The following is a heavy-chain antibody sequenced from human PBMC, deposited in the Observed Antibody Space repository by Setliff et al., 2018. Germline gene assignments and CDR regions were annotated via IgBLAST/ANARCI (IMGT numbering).Heavy chain of an antibody. D-gene: IGHD2-15*01. V-gene: IGHV3-15*01. J-gene: IGHJ5*02. CDR1: GFTFSNAW. Sequence: GGSLRLSCAASGFTFSNAWMSWVRQAPGKGLEWVGRIKRESDGGTTDCAAPVKGRFTISRDDSKNTLYLQMNSLGVDDTAIYYCVRRVAGKGWFDPWGQGTLVTVSS. CDR2: IKRESDGGTT. CDR3: VRRVAGKGWFDP.